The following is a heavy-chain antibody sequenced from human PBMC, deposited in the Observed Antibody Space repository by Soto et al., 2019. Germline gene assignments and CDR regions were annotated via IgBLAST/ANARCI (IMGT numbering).Heavy chain of an antibody. CDR1: GYTFTSYG. Sequence: ASVKVSCKASGYTFTSYGISWVRQAPGQGLEWMGWISAYNGNTNYAQKLQGRVTMTTDKSTSTAYMELRSLRSDDTAVYYCARAVWATGSYFSKFDPWGQGTLVTVSS. J-gene: IGHJ5*02. V-gene: IGHV1-18*01. CDR3: ARAVWATGSYFSKFDP. CDR2: ISAYNGNT. D-gene: IGHD3-10*01.